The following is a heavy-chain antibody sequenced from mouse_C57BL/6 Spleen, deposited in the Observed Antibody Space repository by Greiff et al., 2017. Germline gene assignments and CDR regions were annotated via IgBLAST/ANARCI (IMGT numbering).Heavy chain of an antibody. CDR1: GYTFTSYW. V-gene: IGHV1-69*01. D-gene: IGHD4-1*01. J-gene: IGHJ2*01. Sequence: QVQLQQPGAELVMPGASVKLSCKASGYTFTSYWMHWVKQRPGQGLEWIGEIDPSDSYTNYNQKFKGKSTLTVDKSSSTAYMQLSSLTSEDSAVYYCARTGALDYWGQGTTRTVSS. CDR2: IDPSDSYT. CDR3: ARTGALDY.